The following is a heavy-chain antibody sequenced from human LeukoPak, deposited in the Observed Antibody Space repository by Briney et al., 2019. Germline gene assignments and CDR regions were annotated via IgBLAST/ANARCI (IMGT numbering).Heavy chain of an antibody. CDR3: ARDMLGYCSSTSCLSWFDP. V-gene: IGHV1-2*02. CDR2: INPNSGGT. CDR1: GYTFTGYY. J-gene: IGHJ5*02. D-gene: IGHD2-2*01. Sequence: ASVKVSCKASGYTFTGYYMHWVRQAPGQGLEWMGWINPNSGGTNYAQKFRGRVTMTRDTSISTAYMELSRLRSDDTAVYYCARDMLGYCSSTSCLSWFDPWGQGTLVTVSS.